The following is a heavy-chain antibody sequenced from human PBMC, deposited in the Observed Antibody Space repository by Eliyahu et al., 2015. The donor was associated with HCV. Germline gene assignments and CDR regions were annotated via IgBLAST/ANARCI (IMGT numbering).Heavy chain of an antibody. CDR1: GFTVSGNF. D-gene: IGHD5-12*01. J-gene: IGHJ6*02. CDR3: ATRLLSGYYYGMDV. V-gene: IGHV3-53*01. CDR2: VYGGGDT. Sequence: EVQLVESGGTLMQPGGSLRLSCAASGFTVSGNFMGWARQAPGKGLGWVSIVYGGGDTYYPDSVKGRFTISRDTSKNTLFLQMNSLRADDTAIYYCATRLLSGYYYGMDVWGQGTTVTVSS.